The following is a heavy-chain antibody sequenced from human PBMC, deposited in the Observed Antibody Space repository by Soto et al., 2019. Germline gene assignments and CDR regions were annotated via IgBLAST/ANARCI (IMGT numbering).Heavy chain of an antibody. CDR1: GFTFSSYG. CDR2: ISYDGSNK. J-gene: IGHJ4*02. V-gene: IGHV3-30*18. D-gene: IGHD3-22*01. Sequence: QVQLVESGGGVVQPGRSLRLSCAASGFTFSSYGMHWVRQAPGKGLEWVAVISYDGSNKYYADSVKGRFTISRDNSKNTLYLQMNSLRAEDRAVYYCAKPLYYDSSGYEDWGQGTLVTVSS. CDR3: AKPLYYDSSGYED.